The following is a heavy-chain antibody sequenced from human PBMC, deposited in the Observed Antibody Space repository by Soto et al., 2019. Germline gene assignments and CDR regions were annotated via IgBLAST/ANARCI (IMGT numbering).Heavy chain of an antibody. Sequence: SETLSLTCNASGASISSYNYWGWFRQPPGKGLEWIGSIIYRGDIMYNPSLQSRLTLFVDTFKIQFSLKLSSVTAADTAVYYCARLGFYDFWSGYSSGMDVWGQGTTVT. V-gene: IGHV4-39*01. J-gene: IGHJ6*02. CDR2: IIYRGDI. CDR1: GASISSYNY. CDR3: ARLGFYDFWSGYSSGMDV. D-gene: IGHD3-3*01.